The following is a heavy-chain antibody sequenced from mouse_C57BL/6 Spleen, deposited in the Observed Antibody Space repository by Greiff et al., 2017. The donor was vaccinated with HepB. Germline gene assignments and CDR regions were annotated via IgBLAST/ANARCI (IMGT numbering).Heavy chain of an antibody. CDR3: ARRENWYFDV. V-gene: IGHV5-17*01. J-gene: IGHJ1*03. Sequence: EVQVVESGGGLVKPGGSLKLSCAASGFTFSDYGMHWVRQAPEKGLEWVAYISSGSSTIYYADTVKGRFTISRDNAKNTLFLQMTSLRSEDTAMYYCARRENWYFDVWGTGTTVTVSS. CDR1: GFTFSDYG. CDR2: ISSGSSTI.